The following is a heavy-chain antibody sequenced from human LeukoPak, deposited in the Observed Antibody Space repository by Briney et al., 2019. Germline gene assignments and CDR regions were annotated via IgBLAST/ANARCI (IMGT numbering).Heavy chain of an antibody. CDR1: GGSISSYY. V-gene: IGHV4-4*07. D-gene: IGHD3-22*01. CDR2: IYTSGST. Sequence: SETLSLTCTVSGGSISSYYWSWIRRPAGKGLEWIGRIYTSGSTNYNPSLKSRVTMSVDTSKNQFSLKLSSVTAADTAVYYCARGGYYYDSSGYHWFDPWGQGTLVTVSS. CDR3: ARGGYYYDSSGYHWFDP. J-gene: IGHJ5*02.